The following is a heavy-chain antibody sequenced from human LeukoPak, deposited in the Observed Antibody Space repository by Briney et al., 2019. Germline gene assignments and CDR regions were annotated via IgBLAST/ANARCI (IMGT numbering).Heavy chain of an antibody. Sequence: ASVKVSCKASGYTFTSYAMHWVRQAPGQRLEWMGWINAGNGNTKYSQKFQGRVTITRDTSASTAYMELGSLRSEDTAVYYCAREFSSYSSGWYNIWGQGTMVTVSS. CDR2: INAGNGNT. J-gene: IGHJ3*02. V-gene: IGHV1-3*01. D-gene: IGHD6-19*01. CDR3: AREFSSYSSGWYNI. CDR1: GYTFTSYA.